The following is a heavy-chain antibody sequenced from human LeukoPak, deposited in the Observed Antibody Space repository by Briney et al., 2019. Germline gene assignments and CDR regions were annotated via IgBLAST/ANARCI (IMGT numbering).Heavy chain of an antibody. CDR3: ARGRPYYYDSSGYLPTSLDY. CDR1: GGSISSSSYY. D-gene: IGHD3-22*01. CDR2: INHSGST. J-gene: IGHJ4*02. Sequence: SETLSLTCTVSGGSISSSSYYWSWIRQPPGKGLEWIGEINHSGSTNYNPSLKSRVTISVDTSKNQFSLKLSSVTAADTAVYYCARGRPYYYDSSGYLPTSLDYWGQGTLVTVSS. V-gene: IGHV4-39*07.